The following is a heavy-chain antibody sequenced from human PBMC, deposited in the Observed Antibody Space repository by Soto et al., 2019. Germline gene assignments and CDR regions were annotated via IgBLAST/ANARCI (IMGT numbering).Heavy chain of an antibody. CDR3: SRDGRIRRPDWYFDL. Sequence: EVQLVESGGGLVQPGGSLRLSCAASGLTFSSYEMNWVRQAPGKGLEWVSYISRSGSTSYYADSVKGRVTISRDNAKNSLYLQMNILRAEDTAVYYCSRDGRIRRPDWYFDLWGRGTLVTGSS. CDR1: GLTFSSYE. D-gene: IGHD2-15*01. J-gene: IGHJ2*01. V-gene: IGHV3-48*03. CDR2: ISRSGSTS.